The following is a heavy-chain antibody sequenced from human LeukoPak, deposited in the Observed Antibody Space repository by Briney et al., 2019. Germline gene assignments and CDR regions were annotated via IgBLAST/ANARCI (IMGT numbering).Heavy chain of an antibody. Sequence: GGSLRLSCVVSGSSFSGQWMNWVRQAPGQGLEWVANIKYDGSEKYYVDSVEGRFTISRENAKNSLSLQMNRVRAEDTAVYYCAREGDGYNPDFDYWGQGTLVTVSS. CDR3: AREGDGYNPDFDY. V-gene: IGHV3-7*01. D-gene: IGHD5-24*01. CDR2: IKYDGSEK. J-gene: IGHJ4*02. CDR1: GSSFSGQW.